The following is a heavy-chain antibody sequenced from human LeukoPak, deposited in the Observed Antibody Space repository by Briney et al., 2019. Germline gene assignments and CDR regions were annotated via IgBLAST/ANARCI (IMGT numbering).Heavy chain of an antibody. CDR1: GFTFSSYG. CDR2: IRYDGSNK. CDR3: AKDNYYCGSGSFFVDY. V-gene: IGHV3-30*02. D-gene: IGHD3-10*01. J-gene: IGHJ4*02. Sequence: GGSLRLSCTASGFTFSSYGMHWVRQAPGKGLEWVAFIRYDGSNKYYADSVKGRFTISRDNSKNTLYLQMNSLRAEDTAVYYCAKDNYYCGSGSFFVDYWGQGTLVTVSS.